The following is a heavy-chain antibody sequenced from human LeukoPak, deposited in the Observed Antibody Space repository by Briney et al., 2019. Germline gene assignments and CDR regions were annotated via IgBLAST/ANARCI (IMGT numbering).Heavy chain of an antibody. CDR3: AGETISSGWYEGAFDI. J-gene: IGHJ3*02. Sequence: GGSLRLSCAASGFTVSSNYMSWVRQAPGKGLEWVSVIYSGGSTYYADSVKGRFTISRDNSKNTLYLQMNSLRAEDTAVYYCAGETISSGWYEGAFDIWGQGTMVTVSS. CDR1: GFTVSSNY. CDR2: IYSGGST. V-gene: IGHV3-66*01. D-gene: IGHD6-19*01.